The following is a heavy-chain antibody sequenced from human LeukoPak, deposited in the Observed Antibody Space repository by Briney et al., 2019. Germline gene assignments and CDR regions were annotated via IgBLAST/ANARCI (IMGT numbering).Heavy chain of an antibody. D-gene: IGHD3-10*01. Sequence: GGSLRLSCAASGFNFSSYGMHWVRQAPGKGPEWVAVIWYDGSHKCYADSVTGRFAISRDNSMNTLYLQMNSLRADDTAVYYCAKDLYYYGSGSYSNYYYYGMDVWGQGTTVTVSS. CDR2: IWYDGSHK. CDR1: GFNFSSYG. V-gene: IGHV3-33*06. J-gene: IGHJ6*02. CDR3: AKDLYYYGSGSYSNYYYYGMDV.